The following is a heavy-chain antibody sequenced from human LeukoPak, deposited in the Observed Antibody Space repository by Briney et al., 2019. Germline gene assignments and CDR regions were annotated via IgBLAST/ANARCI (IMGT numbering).Heavy chain of an antibody. D-gene: IGHD1-26*01. CDR2: MNPNSGNT. CDR1: GYTFTGYY. Sequence: ASVKVSCKASGYTFTGYYMHWVRQAPGQGLEWMGWMNPNSGNTGYAQKFQGRVTMTRNTSISTAYMELSSLRSEDTAVYYCARLVRWELSAWGQGTLVTVSS. J-gene: IGHJ4*02. CDR3: ARLVRWELSA. V-gene: IGHV1-8*02.